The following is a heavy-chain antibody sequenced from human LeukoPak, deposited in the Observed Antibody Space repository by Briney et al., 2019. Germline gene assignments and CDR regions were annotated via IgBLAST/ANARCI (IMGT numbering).Heavy chain of an antibody. J-gene: IGHJ5*02. CDR1: GFMFSGFW. CDR2: INQDGSEK. V-gene: IGHV3-7*01. Sequence: GGSLRLSCAASGFMFSGFWMSWVRRAPGKGLEWVANINQDGSEKYHVDSVKGRFTISRDNAKNSLYLQMNSLRVEDTAVYYCARDTREFDPWGQGTLVTVSS. CDR3: ARDTREFDP. D-gene: IGHD2-15*01.